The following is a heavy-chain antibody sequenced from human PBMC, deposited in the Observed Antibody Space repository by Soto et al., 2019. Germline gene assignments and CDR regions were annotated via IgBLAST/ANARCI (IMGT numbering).Heavy chain of an antibody. CDR1: GYTFTSYG. CDR3: ARDRLGIAMVTDWFDP. J-gene: IGHJ5*02. CDR2: ISAYNGNT. Sequence: ASVKVSCKASGYTFTSYGISWVRQAPGQGLEWMGWISAYNGNTNYAQKLQGRVTMTTDTSTSTAYMELRSLRSDDTAVYYCARDRLGIAMVTDWFDPWGQGTLVTVSS. D-gene: IGHD5-18*01. V-gene: IGHV1-18*01.